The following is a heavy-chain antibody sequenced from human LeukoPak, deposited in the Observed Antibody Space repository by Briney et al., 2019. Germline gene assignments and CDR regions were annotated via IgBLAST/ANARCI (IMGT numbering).Heavy chain of an antibody. CDR2: ISYDGSNK. J-gene: IGHJ4*02. CDR3: AKDVILRYFDWSFDY. Sequence: PGGSLRLSCAASGFAFSSYGMHWVRQAPGKGLEWVAVISYDGSNKYYADSVEGRFTISRDNSKNTLYLQMNSLRAEDTAVYYCAKDVILRYFDWSFDYWGQGTLVTVSS. CDR1: GFAFSSYG. D-gene: IGHD3-9*01. V-gene: IGHV3-30*18.